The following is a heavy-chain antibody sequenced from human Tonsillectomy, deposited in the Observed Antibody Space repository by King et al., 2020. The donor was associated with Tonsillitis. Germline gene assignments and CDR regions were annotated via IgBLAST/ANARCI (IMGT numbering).Heavy chain of an antibody. CDR2: IYHSGST. CDR1: AYSISSGYY. J-gene: IGHJ4*02. V-gene: IGHV4-38-2*01. D-gene: IGHD5-12*01. Sequence: MQLQESGPGLVKPSETLSLTCAVSAYSISSGYYWGWIRQPPGKGLEWIGSIYHSGSTYYNPSLKSRVTISVDTSKNQFSLKLSSVTATDTAVYYCARGYSRDWTYYFDYWGQGTQVTVSS. CDR3: ARGYSRDWTYYFDY.